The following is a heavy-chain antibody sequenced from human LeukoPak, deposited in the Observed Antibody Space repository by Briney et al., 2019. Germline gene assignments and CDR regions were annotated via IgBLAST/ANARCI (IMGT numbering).Heavy chain of an antibody. CDR2: VDYSGGT. V-gene: IGHV4-39*07. D-gene: IGHD3-22*01. J-gene: IGHJ4*02. Sequence: SEALSLTCTVSGDSFSSVTDYWAWIRQPPGKGLEWIASVDYSGGTYYNPSLKSRVTISVDTSKNQFSLNLNSVTAADTAVYFCARDEGSAYPFDYWGQGTLVTVSS. CDR1: GDSFSSVTDY. CDR3: ARDEGSAYPFDY.